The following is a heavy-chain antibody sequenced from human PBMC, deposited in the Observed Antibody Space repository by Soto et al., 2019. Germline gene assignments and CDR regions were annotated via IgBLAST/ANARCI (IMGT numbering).Heavy chain of an antibody. CDR1: CGSISRGDYY. CDR2: IYYSGST. Sequence: PSETLSLTCTVSCGSISRGDYYWSWIRQPPGKGLEWIGYIYYSGSTYYNPSLKSRVTISVDTSKNQFSLKLSSVTAADTAVYYCARGAIVVVPAWLDYWGQGTLVTVSS. V-gene: IGHV4-30-4*01. CDR3: ARGAIVVVPAWLDY. J-gene: IGHJ4*02. D-gene: IGHD2-2*01.